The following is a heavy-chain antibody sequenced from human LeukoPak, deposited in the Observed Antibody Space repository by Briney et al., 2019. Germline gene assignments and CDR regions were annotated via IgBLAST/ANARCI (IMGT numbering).Heavy chain of an antibody. Sequence: PSETLSLTCTASGGSVTSGGYYWSWIRQPAGKGLEWIGRISSSGSANYYPSLESRVTVSLDTSKNQFSLKLYPVTAADTAVYYCASEYVGGLIPYWFDPWGQGTLVTVSS. CDR3: ASEYVGGLIPYWFDP. J-gene: IGHJ5*02. D-gene: IGHD3-16*01. CDR1: GGSVTSGGYY. CDR2: ISSSGSA. V-gene: IGHV4-61*02.